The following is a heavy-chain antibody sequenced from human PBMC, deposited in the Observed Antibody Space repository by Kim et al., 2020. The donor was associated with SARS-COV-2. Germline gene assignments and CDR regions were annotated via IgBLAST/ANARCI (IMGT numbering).Heavy chain of an antibody. CDR2: IYHSGRT. D-gene: IGHD6-19*01. J-gene: IGHJ4*02. Sequence: SETLSLTCIVSGGSITTTAYYWAWIRQPPGKDPEWIGSIYHSGRTYYKWSLNSRITIFIDRSKNQFSVKLTSVIAADTAVYYCARHNGLTVAGIDYWCQGTLVTVSS. CDR3: ARHNGLTVAGIDY. V-gene: IGHV4-39*01. CDR1: GGSITTTAYY.